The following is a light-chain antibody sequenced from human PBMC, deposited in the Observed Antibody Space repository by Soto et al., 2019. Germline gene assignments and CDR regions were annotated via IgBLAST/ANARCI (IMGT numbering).Light chain of an antibody. J-gene: IGLJ1*01. Sequence: QSVLTQPASVFGSPGQSITFSCTGTSSDVGGYNFVSWYQQHPGKAPKLMIYEVSSRPSGVSNRFSGSKSGNTASLTISGLQPEDEADYYCSSYTTSTTAVFGTGTKVTV. CDR3: SSYTTSTTAV. V-gene: IGLV2-14*03. CDR2: EVS. CDR1: SSDVGGYNF.